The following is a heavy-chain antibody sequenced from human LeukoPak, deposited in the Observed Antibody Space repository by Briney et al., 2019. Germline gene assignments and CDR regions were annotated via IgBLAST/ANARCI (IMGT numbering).Heavy chain of an antibody. D-gene: IGHD3-22*01. CDR2: ISYDGSNK. J-gene: IGHJ4*02. CDR3: ARERDYDWSGYAFYFDY. V-gene: IGHV3-30-3*01. CDR1: GFTFSSYA. Sequence: GRSLSLSCAVSGFTFSSYAMYWVRHAPGTGLERVAVISYDGSNKYYADSVKGRFTISRDNSKNALYLQVNSLRAEDTGVYFCARERDYDWSGYAFYFDYWGQGTLVTVSS.